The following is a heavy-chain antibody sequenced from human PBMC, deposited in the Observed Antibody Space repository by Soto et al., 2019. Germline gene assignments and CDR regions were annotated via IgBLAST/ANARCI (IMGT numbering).Heavy chain of an antibody. J-gene: IGHJ4*02. V-gene: IGHV1-2*04. Sequence: ASVKGSCKASGSTFTGYYMHWVRQAPGQGLEWMGWINPNSGGTNYAQKFQGWVTMTRDTSISTAYMELSRLRSDDTAVYYCARGGAAEVAVVVPAAPTYFDYWGQGTLVTVSS. CDR1: GSTFTGYY. CDR3: ARGGAAEVAVVVPAAPTYFDY. D-gene: IGHD2-2*01. CDR2: INPNSGGT.